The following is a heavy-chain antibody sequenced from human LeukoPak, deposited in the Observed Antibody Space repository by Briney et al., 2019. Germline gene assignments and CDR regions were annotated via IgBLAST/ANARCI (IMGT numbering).Heavy chain of an antibody. Sequence: ASVKVSCKASGYTFTSYDINWVRQATGQGLEWMGWMNPNSGNTGYAQKFQSRVTMTRNTSISTAYMELSSLRSEDTAVYYCARGEFGAYYYDSSGYSYYYGMDVWGQGTTVTVSS. CDR3: ARGEFGAYYYDSSGYSYYYGMDV. CDR2: MNPNSGNT. J-gene: IGHJ6*02. CDR1: GYTFTSYD. D-gene: IGHD3-22*01. V-gene: IGHV1-8*01.